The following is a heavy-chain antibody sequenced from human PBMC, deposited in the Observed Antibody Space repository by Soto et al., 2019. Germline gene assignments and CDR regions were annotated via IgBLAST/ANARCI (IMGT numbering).Heavy chain of an antibody. CDR1: GITLTYAW. J-gene: IGHJ4*01. CDR2: MKSKRDGGTT. Sequence: KPGGSLRLSCTASGITLTYAWMSWVRHVPGKGLNWVGRMKSKRDGGTTDYGSSFEGRFTISRDDSKSTVFLQMNGLKGDDTAVYYCTTGFYWGQGTPVTVSS. CDR3: TTGFY. V-gene: IGHV3-15*01.